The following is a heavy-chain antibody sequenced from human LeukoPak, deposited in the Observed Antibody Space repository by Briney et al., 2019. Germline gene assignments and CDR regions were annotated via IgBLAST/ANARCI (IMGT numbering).Heavy chain of an antibody. Sequence: GGSLRLSCAASGFTFSNAWMNWVRQAPGKGLEWVGRIKSKTDGGTTDYAAPVKGRVTISRDDSKNTLYLQMNSLKTEDTAVYYCTTGPWDIVVVPAATQGDYWGQGTLVTVSS. CDR2: IKSKTDGGTT. CDR1: GFTFSNAW. CDR3: TTGPWDIVVVPAATQGDY. D-gene: IGHD2-2*01. V-gene: IGHV3-15*01. J-gene: IGHJ4*02.